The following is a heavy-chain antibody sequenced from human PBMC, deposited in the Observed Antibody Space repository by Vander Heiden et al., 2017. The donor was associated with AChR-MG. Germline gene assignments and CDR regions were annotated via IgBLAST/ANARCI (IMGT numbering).Heavy chain of an antibody. CDR1: GFTFSSYW. J-gene: IGHJ5*02. CDR2: INSDGSST. CDR3: ASDLFYGDYVFWFDP. D-gene: IGHD4-17*01. V-gene: IGHV3-74*01. Sequence: DVPLVESGGGLVQPGGSLRLSCAASGFTFSSYWMHGVRQAPGKGLVWVSRINSDGSSTSYADSVKGRFTISRDNAKNTLYLQMNSLRAEDTAVYYCASDLFYGDYVFWFDPWGQGTLVTVSS.